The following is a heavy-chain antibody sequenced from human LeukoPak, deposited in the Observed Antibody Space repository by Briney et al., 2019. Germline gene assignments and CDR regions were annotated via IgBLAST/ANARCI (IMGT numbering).Heavy chain of an antibody. D-gene: IGHD4-17*01. CDR1: GFTFSNYE. CDR3: AREGDYGDSDY. CDR2: ITSSGSIM. Sequence: GGSLRLSCAASGFTFSNYEMNWVRQAPGKGLEWVSYITSSGSIMYYPDSVKGRFTISRDNAKNSLYLQMNSLRAEDTAVYYCAREGDYGDSDYWGQGALVTVSS. J-gene: IGHJ4*02. V-gene: IGHV3-48*03.